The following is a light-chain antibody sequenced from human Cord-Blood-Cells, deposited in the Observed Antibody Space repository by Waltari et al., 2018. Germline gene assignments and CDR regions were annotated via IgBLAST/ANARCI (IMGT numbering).Light chain of an antibody. Sequence: DIVMNQTPLALSVTHGQPASIPCNSSQSLLHSDGTTYLYWYLQKPGQPPQLLIYEVSNRFSGVPDRFSGSGSVTDVTLKSSRVEAEDVGVYYCMQSIQLPLTFGGGTEVEIK. J-gene: IGKJ4*01. V-gene: IGKV2D-29*01. CDR1: QSLLHSDGTTY. CDR3: MQSIQLPLT. CDR2: EVS.